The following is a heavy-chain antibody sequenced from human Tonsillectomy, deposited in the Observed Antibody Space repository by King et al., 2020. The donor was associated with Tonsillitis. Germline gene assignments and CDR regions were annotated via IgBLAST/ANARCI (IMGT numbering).Heavy chain of an antibody. V-gene: IGHV4-59*01. CDR1: GGSISSYY. J-gene: IGHJ3*02. D-gene: IGHD2/OR15-2a*01. CDR2: IYYNGST. CDR3: AKNITCSDAFDI. Sequence: QLQESGPGLVKPSETLSLTCTVSGGSISSYYWSWIRQPPGKGLEWFGYIYYNGSTNYNPSLNSRVTISVDMSKNQFSLNLSSVTAADTAVFYCAKNITCSDAFDIWGQGTMVTVSS.